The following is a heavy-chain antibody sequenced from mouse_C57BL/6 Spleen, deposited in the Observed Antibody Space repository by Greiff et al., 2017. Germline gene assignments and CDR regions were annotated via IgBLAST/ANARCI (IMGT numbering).Heavy chain of an antibody. Sequence: VQLQQSGAELVRPGTSVKVSCTASGYAFTDYLMEWVKQRPGQGLEWIGVINPGGGGTKYTAKFQGKATLTADKSSNTAYMQLSSLTSEDSAVDFCASSDYSNFWFAYWGQGTLVTVSA. D-gene: IGHD2-5*01. V-gene: IGHV1-54*01. CDR1: GYAFTDYL. CDR2: INPGGGGT. J-gene: IGHJ3*01. CDR3: ASSDYSNFWFAY.